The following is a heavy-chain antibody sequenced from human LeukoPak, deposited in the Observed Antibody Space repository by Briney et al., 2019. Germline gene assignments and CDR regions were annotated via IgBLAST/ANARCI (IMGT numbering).Heavy chain of an antibody. CDR2: MNPNSGNR. V-gene: IGHV1-8*03. D-gene: IGHD3-9*01. Sequence: GASVKVSCKASGYTFSSYDINWVRQATGQGLEWMGWMNPNSGNRGYAQKFQERVTITRDMSTSTAYMELSSLRSEDTAVYYCAAGVTAIPTYYDIWTGYAAPYYFDYWGQGTLVTVSS. J-gene: IGHJ4*02. CDR1: GYTFSSYD. CDR3: AAGVTAIPTYYDIWTGYAAPYYFDY.